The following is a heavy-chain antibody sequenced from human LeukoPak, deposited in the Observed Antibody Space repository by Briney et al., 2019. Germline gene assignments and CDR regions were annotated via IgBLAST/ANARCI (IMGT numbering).Heavy chain of an antibody. V-gene: IGHV1-2*02. Sequence: RASVKVSCKASGYMFTGYYMHWVRQAPGQGLEWMGWINPNSGGTNYAQKFQGRVTMTRDTSISTAYMDLNRLRSDDTAVYYCARVVAVTGTPVYYMDVWGKGTTVTV. D-gene: IGHD6-19*01. CDR1: GYMFTGYY. CDR3: ARVVAVTGTPVYYMDV. CDR2: INPNSGGT. J-gene: IGHJ6*03.